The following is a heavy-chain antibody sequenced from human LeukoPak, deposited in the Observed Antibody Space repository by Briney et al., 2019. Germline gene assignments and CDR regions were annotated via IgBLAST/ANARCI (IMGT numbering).Heavy chain of an antibody. D-gene: IGHD4-17*01. Sequence: SETLSLTCTVSGGSISSSSYYWGWIRQPPGKGLEWIGSIYYSGSTYYNPSLKSRVTISVDTSKNQFSLKLSSVTAADTAVYYCARRRGGTVTTWGQGTLVTVSS. CDR1: GGSISSSSYY. CDR3: ARRRGGTVTT. V-gene: IGHV4-39*07. CDR2: IYYSGST. J-gene: IGHJ4*02.